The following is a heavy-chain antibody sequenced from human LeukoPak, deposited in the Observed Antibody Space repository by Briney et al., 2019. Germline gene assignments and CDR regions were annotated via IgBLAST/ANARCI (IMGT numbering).Heavy chain of an antibody. Sequence: SETLSLTCTVYGGSFSNYYWSWIRRPPGKGLEWIGGINHSGSTNYNPSLKSRVTVSVDTSKNQFSLKLSSVTAADTAVYYCALDFWRGSVITNYWGQGTLVTVSS. CDR2: INHSGST. D-gene: IGHD3-3*01. J-gene: IGHJ4*02. V-gene: IGHV4-34*01. CDR3: ALDFWRGSVITNY. CDR1: GGSFSNYY.